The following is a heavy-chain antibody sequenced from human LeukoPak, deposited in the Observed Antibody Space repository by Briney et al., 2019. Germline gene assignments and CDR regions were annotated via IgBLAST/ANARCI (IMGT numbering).Heavy chain of an antibody. CDR3: AKYTPSYCSGGSCYPNNYYYYYGMDV. D-gene: IGHD2-15*01. V-gene: IGHV3-23*01. CDR1: GFTFSSYA. Sequence: GGSLRLSCAASGFTFSSYAMSWVRQAPGKGLEWVSAISGSGGSTYYADSVKGRFTISRDNSKNTLYLQMNSLRAEDTAVYYCAKYTPSYCSGGSCYPNNYYYYYGMDVWGQGTTVTVSS. J-gene: IGHJ6*02. CDR2: ISGSGGST.